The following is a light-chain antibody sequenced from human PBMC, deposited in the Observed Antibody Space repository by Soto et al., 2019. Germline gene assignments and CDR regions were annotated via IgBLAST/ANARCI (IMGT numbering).Light chain of an antibody. CDR2: DAS. V-gene: IGKV1-5*01. Sequence: DLQMTQSPSTLSASVGDRVTITCRASHSISSWLAWYQQKPGKAPKLLIYDASSLESGVPSRFSGSGSGTEFTLTISSLQPEDFATYYCQQYNSYPWTFGQGTKVEIK. J-gene: IGKJ1*01. CDR3: QQYNSYPWT. CDR1: HSISSW.